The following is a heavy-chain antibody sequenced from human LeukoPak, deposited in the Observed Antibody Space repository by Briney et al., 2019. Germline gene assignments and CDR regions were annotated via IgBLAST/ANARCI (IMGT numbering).Heavy chain of an antibody. CDR3: ARLLGGDPYYMDV. CDR1: GGPISTYY. D-gene: IGHD3-3*01. J-gene: IGHJ6*03. CDR2: VYYNGNN. Sequence: EPSETLSLPCTVSGGPISTYYWRWIRQPPGKGLEGIGSVYYNGNNYYNPSLKSRVTLSPDTSKNQFALKLSHVTAPDPAGLFCARLLGGDPYYMDVWGKGTTVTVSS. V-gene: IGHV4-59*08.